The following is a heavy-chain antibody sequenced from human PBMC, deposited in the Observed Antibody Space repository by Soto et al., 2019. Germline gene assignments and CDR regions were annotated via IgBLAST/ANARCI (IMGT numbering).Heavy chain of an antibody. J-gene: IGHJ3*02. V-gene: IGHV1-3*01. D-gene: IGHD6-19*01. CDR1: GYTFTSYA. CDR2: INAGNGNT. Sequence: ASVKVSCKASGYTFTSYAMHWVRQAPGQRLEWMRWINAGNGNTKYSQKFQGRVTITRDTSASTAYMELSSLRSEDTAVYYCASSSGWYGDAFDIWGQGTMVTVSS. CDR3: ASSSGWYGDAFDI.